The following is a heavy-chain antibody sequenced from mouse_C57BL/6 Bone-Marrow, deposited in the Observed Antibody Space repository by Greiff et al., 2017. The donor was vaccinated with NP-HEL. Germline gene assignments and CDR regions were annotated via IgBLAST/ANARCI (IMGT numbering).Heavy chain of an antibody. CDR1: GYTFTDYE. CDR2: IDPETGGT. V-gene: IGHV1-15*01. CDR3: TRSGRWLLWYFDV. J-gene: IGHJ1*03. D-gene: IGHD2-3*01. Sequence: QVQLQQSGAELVRPGASVTLSCKASGYTFTDYEMHWVKQTPVHGLEWIGAIDPETGGTAYNQKFKGKAILTADKSSSTAYMELRSLTSEDSAVYYCTRSGRWLLWYFDVWGTGTTVTVSS.